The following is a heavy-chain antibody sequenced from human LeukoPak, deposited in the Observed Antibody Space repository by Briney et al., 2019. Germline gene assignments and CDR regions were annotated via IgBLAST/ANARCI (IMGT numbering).Heavy chain of an antibody. CDR1: GGSISSSSYY. CDR2: IYYSGST. CDR3: ASPRTKLLFPGNIRFDP. Sequence: PSETLSLTCTVSGGSISSSSYYWGWIRQPPGKGLEWIGSIYYSGSTYYNPSLKSRVTISVDTSKNQFSLKLSSVTAADTAVYYCASPRTKLLFPGNIRFDPWGQGTLVTVSS. V-gene: IGHV4-39*01. D-gene: IGHD2-21*02. J-gene: IGHJ5*02.